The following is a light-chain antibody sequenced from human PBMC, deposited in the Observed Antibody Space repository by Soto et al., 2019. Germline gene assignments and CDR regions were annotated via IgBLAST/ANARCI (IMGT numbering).Light chain of an antibody. CDR1: GSNVGRNY. V-gene: IGLV1-51*01. Sequence: QSVLTQPPSVSAAPGQQISISCSGSGSNVGRNYVSWYQQFPGTAPKLLIYDNDQRPSGIPDRFSGSKSGTSATLGITGLQTGDEADYYCGTWDSSLSGVVFGGGTKLTVL. CDR3: GTWDSSLSGVV. CDR2: DND. J-gene: IGLJ2*01.